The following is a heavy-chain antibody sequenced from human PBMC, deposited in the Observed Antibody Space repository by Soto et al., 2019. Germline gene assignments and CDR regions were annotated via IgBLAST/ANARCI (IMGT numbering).Heavy chain of an antibody. J-gene: IGHJ5*02. CDR2: INHSGST. D-gene: IGHD3-10*01. CDR1: GGSFSGYY. Sequence: SETLSITCAVYGGSFSGYYWSWIRQPPGKGLEWIGEINHSGSTNYNPSLKSRVTISVYTSKNQFSLKLSSVTAADTAVYYCARGGRLLWFGDQDWFDPWGQGTLVTVSS. CDR3: ARGGRLLWFGDQDWFDP. V-gene: IGHV4-34*01.